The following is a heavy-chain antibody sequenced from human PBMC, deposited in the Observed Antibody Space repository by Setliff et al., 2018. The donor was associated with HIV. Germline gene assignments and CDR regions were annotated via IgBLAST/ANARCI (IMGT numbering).Heavy chain of an antibody. D-gene: IGHD5-12*01. CDR3: ARVVGYSGYDFGYMDV. J-gene: IGHJ6*03. CDR2: SISSSSYI. CDR1: GFTFSTYA. V-gene: IGHV3-21*01. Sequence: GGSLRLSCAASGFTFSTYAMTWVRQAPGKGLEWVSSISSSSYIYYADSAKGRFTISRDNAKNSLYLQMNSLRAEDTAVYYCARVVGYSGYDFGYMDVWGRGTTVTVSS.